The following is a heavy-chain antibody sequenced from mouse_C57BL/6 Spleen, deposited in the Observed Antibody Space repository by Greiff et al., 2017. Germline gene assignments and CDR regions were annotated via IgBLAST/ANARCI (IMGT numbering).Heavy chain of an antibody. CDR1: GYTFTTYP. D-gene: IGHD3-2*02. V-gene: IGHV1-47*01. Sequence: QVQLQQSGAELVKPGASVKMSCKASGYTFTTYPIAWMKQNHGKSLEWIGNFHPYNDDTKYNEKFKGKATLTVEKSSSTVYLGLSRLTSDDSAVYYGARVLDSSGPSCFAYWGQGTLVTVSA. CDR3: ARVLDSSGPSCFAY. J-gene: IGHJ3*01. CDR2: FHPYNDDT.